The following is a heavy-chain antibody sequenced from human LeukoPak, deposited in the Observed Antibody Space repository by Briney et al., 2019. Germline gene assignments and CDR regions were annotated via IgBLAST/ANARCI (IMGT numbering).Heavy chain of an antibody. Sequence: SETLSLTCTVSGGSISSSSYYWGWIRQPPGKGLEWIGSIYYSGSTYYNPSLKSRVTISVDTSKNQFSLKLSSVTAADTAVYYCASVYGSGQNWFDPWGQGTLVTVSS. J-gene: IGHJ5*02. V-gene: IGHV4-39*01. CDR3: ASVYGSGQNWFDP. CDR1: GGSISSSSYY. D-gene: IGHD3-10*01. CDR2: IYYSGST.